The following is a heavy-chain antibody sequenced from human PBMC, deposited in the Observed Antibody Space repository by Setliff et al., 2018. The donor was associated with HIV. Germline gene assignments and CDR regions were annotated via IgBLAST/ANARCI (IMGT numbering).Heavy chain of an antibody. V-gene: IGHV4-61*01. CDR2: INYSGST. CDR3: ARDLPGYGDSKDY. Sequence: SETLSLTCSVSGGSVGSGSYYWSWIRQSPGKGLEWLGYINYSGSTTYNPSLRSRVTISIDTSKNQFSLNLLSVTAADTAVYYCARDLPGYGDSKDYWGQGKLVTVSS. D-gene: IGHD4-17*01. CDR1: GGSVGSGSYY. J-gene: IGHJ4*02.